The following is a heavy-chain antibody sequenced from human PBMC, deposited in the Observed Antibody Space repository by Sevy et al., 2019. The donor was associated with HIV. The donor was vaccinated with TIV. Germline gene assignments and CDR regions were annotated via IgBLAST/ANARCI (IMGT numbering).Heavy chain of an antibody. CDR1: GFTFSDYD. CDR2: MSHDGNYK. V-gene: IGHV3-30*04. Sequence: GGSLRLSCAASGFTFSDYDMHWVRQAPGKGLEWVAVMSHDGNYKNHADSVKVRFTISRDNFKNTWYLQMNSLRVEDTAVYFCARLFSCGGDCYYLDYWGQGAPVTVSS. CDR3: ARLFSCGGDCYYLDY. D-gene: IGHD2-21*02. J-gene: IGHJ4*02.